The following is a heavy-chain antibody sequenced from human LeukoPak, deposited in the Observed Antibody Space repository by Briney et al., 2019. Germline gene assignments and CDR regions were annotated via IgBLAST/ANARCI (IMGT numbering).Heavy chain of an antibody. CDR1: GGSISSGDYY. Sequence: SETLSLTCTVSGGSISSGDYYWSWIRQPPGKGLEWIGYIYYSGSTYYTPSLKSRVTISVDTSKNQFSLKLSSVTAADTAVYYCARLPLEMATIGGYYFDYWGQGTLVTVSS. CDR3: ARLPLEMATIGGYYFDY. V-gene: IGHV4-30-4*01. D-gene: IGHD5-24*01. J-gene: IGHJ4*02. CDR2: IYYSGST.